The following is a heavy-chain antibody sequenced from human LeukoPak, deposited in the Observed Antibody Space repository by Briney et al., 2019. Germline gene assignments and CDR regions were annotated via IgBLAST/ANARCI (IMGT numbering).Heavy chain of an antibody. Sequence: PGGSLRLSCAASGFTVSNNYMSWVRQAPGKGLEWVSAISGSGGSTYYADSVKGRFTISRDNSKNTLYLQMNSLRAEDTAVYYCAKDLRPLVRVSYYFDYWGQGTLVTVSS. CDR1: GFTVSNNY. J-gene: IGHJ4*02. V-gene: IGHV3-23*01. CDR3: AKDLRPLVRVSYYFDY. CDR2: ISGSGGST. D-gene: IGHD6-13*01.